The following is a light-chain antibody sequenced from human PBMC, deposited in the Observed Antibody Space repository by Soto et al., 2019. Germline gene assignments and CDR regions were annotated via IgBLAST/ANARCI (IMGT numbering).Light chain of an antibody. CDR1: SSDVGRFEY. Sequence: VLTQPRSVSGSPGQSVTISCTGTSSDVGRFEYVSWYQQHPGEAPKVVVYDITKRPSGVPDRFSGSKSGNTASLTISGLQAEDEADYYCCSYAGIYSYVFGTGTKV. J-gene: IGLJ1*01. V-gene: IGLV2-11*01. CDR3: CSYAGIYSYV. CDR2: DIT.